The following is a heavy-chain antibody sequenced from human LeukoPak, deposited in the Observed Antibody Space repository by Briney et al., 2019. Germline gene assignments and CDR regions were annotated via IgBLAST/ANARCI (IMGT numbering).Heavy chain of an antibody. CDR3: AREYSSGWLGWFDP. V-gene: IGHV3-7*01. CDR1: GFTFSSYW. Sequence: PGGSLRLSCAASGFTFSSYWMSWVRQAPGKGLEWVANIKQDGSEKYYVDSVKGRFTISRGNAKNSLYLQMNSLRAEDTAVYYCAREYSSGWLGWFDPWGQGTLVTVSS. J-gene: IGHJ5*02. D-gene: IGHD6-19*01. CDR2: IKQDGSEK.